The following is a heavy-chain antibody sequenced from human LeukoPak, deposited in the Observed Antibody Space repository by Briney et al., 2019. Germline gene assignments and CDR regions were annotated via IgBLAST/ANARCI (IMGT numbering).Heavy chain of an antibody. D-gene: IGHD5-12*01. Sequence: GASVKVSCKASGYTFTSYGISWVRQAPGQGLEWMGWISAYNGNTNYAQKLQGRVTMTTDTSTSTAYMELSSLRSEDTAVYYCARGTYSAYDLGSYMDVWGKGTTVTVS. CDR1: GYTFTSYG. CDR3: ARGTYSAYDLGSYMDV. V-gene: IGHV1-18*01. CDR2: ISAYNGNT. J-gene: IGHJ6*03.